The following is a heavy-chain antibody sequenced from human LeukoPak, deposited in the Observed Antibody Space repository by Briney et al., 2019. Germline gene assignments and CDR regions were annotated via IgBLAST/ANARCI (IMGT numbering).Heavy chain of an antibody. J-gene: IGHJ3*02. Sequence: SETLSLTCTASGGSISSYYWSWIRQPAGKGPEWIGRIYTSGSTNYNPSLKSRVTMSVDTSKNQFSLKLSSVTAADTAVYYCARDTKWIQLWLGVYDAFDIWGQGTMVTVSS. CDR3: ARDTKWIQLWLGVYDAFDI. D-gene: IGHD5-18*01. CDR2: IYTSGST. CDR1: GGSISSYY. V-gene: IGHV4-4*07.